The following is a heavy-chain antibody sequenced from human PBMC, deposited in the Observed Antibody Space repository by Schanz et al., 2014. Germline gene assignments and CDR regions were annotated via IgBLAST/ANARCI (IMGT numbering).Heavy chain of an antibody. J-gene: IGHJ4*02. CDR1: GFTFSSYG. V-gene: IGHV3-21*01. CDR3: AKYGGELGVSFEY. Sequence: EVQLVESGGGLVKPGGSLRLSCAASGFTFSSYGMNWVRQAPGKGLEWVSYISSGGSDTYYADSVKGRFTISRDNAKNSLYLQMNSLRPEDTAVYYCAKYGGELGVSFEYWGQGTLVTVSS. D-gene: IGHD7-27*01. CDR2: ISSGGSDT.